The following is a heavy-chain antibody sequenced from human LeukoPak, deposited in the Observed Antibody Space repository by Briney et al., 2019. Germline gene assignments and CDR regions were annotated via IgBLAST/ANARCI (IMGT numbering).Heavy chain of an antibody. CDR1: GFTVSSNY. J-gene: IGHJ5*02. Sequence: GGSLRLSCAASGFTVSSNYMSWVRQAPGRGLEWVGVIYSGGSTYYADSVKGGFTISRDNSKNTLYLQMNSLSAEDTAVYYCARNRRETMITFGGVMTAGWFDPWGQGTLVTVSS. CDR3: ARNRRETMITFGGVMTAGWFDP. CDR2: IYSGGST. D-gene: IGHD3-16*01. V-gene: IGHV3-53*01.